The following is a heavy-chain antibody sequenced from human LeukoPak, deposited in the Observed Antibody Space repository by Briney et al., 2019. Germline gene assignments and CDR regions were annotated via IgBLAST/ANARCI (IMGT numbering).Heavy chain of an antibody. CDR3: ARLSKPESSWPNFDY. V-gene: IGHV4-59*08. CDR2: IYYSGRT. Sequence: PSETLSLTCTVSGGSINDYYWTWIRQPPGKGLEWIGYIYYSGRTNYNPSLKSRVTISVDTSNNQFSLKLSSVTAADTAVYYCARLSKPESSWPNFDYWGQGTLVTVSS. D-gene: IGHD1-14*01. CDR1: GGSINDYY. J-gene: IGHJ4*02.